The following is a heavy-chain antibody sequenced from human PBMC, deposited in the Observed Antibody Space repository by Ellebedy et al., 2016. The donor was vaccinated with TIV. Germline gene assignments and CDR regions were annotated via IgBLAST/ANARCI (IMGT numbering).Heavy chain of an antibody. CDR2: ITWDGSDT. CDR1: GFSFDAYT. Sequence: GESLKISXTASGFSFDAYTMHWVRHVPGKGLEWVSLITWDGSDTFYADSVRGRFTISRDSIKNSLYLQMDSLKTEDAALYYCAKESGFGSEGLDSWGRGSLVTVSS. CDR3: AKESGFGSEGLDS. J-gene: IGHJ4*02. V-gene: IGHV3-43*01. D-gene: IGHD3-10*01.